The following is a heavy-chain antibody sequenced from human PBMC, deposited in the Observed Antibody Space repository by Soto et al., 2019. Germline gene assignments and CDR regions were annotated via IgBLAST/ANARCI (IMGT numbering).Heavy chain of an antibody. CDR1: GSTFSSYA. CDR2: IIPIFGTA. Sequence: GASVKVSCKASGSTFSSYAISWVRQAPGQGLEWMGGIIPIFGTANYAQKFQGRVTITADESTSTAYMELSSLRSEDTAVYYCARDLFHRGYSYGYFDYWGQGTLVTVSS. J-gene: IGHJ4*02. CDR3: ARDLFHRGYSYGYFDY. V-gene: IGHV1-69*13. D-gene: IGHD5-18*01.